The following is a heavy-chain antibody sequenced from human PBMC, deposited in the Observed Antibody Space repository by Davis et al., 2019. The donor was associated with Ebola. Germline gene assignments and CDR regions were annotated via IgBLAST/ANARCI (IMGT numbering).Heavy chain of an antibody. J-gene: IGHJ6*02. Sequence: PSETLSLTCTVSGDSISSYYWSWIRQSPGKGLYWIGYIYYSGSTDYNPSLKSRVTISLDTSKNQFSLKLSSVTAADTALYYCAREPVFGSGMVDVWGQGTTVTVSS. CDR1: GDSISSYY. CDR2: IYYSGST. D-gene: IGHD3-10*01. V-gene: IGHV4-59*01. CDR3: AREPVFGSGMVDV.